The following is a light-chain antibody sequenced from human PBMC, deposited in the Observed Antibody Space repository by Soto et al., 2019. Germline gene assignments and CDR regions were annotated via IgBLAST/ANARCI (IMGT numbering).Light chain of an antibody. CDR3: QQYNAYPWT. V-gene: IGKV1-16*01. CDR2: IAS. Sequence: DIQMTQSPTSLSASVGDRVTITCRASQDINKYLAWFQQKPGKAPKSLIYIASKLQSGVPSRFSGSGSGTDFTLTISSLQPEDFATYYCQQYNAYPWTFGQGTKVDI. CDR1: QDINKY. J-gene: IGKJ1*01.